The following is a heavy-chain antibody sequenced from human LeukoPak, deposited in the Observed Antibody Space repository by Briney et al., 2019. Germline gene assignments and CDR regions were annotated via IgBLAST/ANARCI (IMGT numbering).Heavy chain of an antibody. CDR1: GFTFSSYS. V-gene: IGHV3-21*01. Sequence: PGGSLRPSCAASGFTFSSYSMNWVRQAPGKGLEWVSSISSSSSYIYYADSVKGRFTISRDNAKNSLYLQMNSLRAEDTAVYYCARDWKGYYYYGMDVWGQGTTVTVSS. CDR3: ARDWKGYYYYGMDV. CDR2: ISSSSSYI. J-gene: IGHJ6*02. D-gene: IGHD1-1*01.